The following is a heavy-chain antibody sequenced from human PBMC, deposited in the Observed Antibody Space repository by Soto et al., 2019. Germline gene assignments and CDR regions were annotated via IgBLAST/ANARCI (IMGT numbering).Heavy chain of an antibody. CDR1: GFTFSTYY. V-gene: IGHV1-46*01. Sequence: ASVKVSCKASGFTFSTYYIHWVRQAPGQGLEWVGIINPNGGATTNAQKFQGRVTMTRDTSTSTVYMEMSSLRAEDTAMYYCARDQSDGGYVIFDYWGQGTLVTVSS. CDR2: INPNGGAT. CDR3: ARDQSDGGYVIFDY. J-gene: IGHJ4*02. D-gene: IGHD5-12*01.